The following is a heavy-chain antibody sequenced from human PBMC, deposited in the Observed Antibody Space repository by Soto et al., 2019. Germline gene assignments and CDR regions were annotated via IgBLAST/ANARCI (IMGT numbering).Heavy chain of an antibody. CDR3: ARVPVVAATPYNWFDP. Sequence: QVQLQESGPGLVKPSGTLSLTCAVSGGSISSSNWWRWVRQPPGKGLEWIGEIYHSGSTNYNPSLKSRVAISVDKSKNQFSLKLSSVTAADTAVYYCARVPVVAATPYNWFDPWGQGTLVTVSS. V-gene: IGHV4-4*02. J-gene: IGHJ5*02. D-gene: IGHD2-15*01. CDR2: IYHSGST. CDR1: GGSISSSNW.